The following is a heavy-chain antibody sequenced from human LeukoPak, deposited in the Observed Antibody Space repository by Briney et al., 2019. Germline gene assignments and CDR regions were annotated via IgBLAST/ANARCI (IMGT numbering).Heavy chain of an antibody. CDR1: GGSVSSGSYY. D-gene: IGHD6-13*01. CDR2: IYYSGST. V-gene: IGHV4-61*01. J-gene: IGHJ6*04. Sequence: PSETLSLTCTVFGGSVSSGSYYWSWIRQPPGKGLEWIGYIYYSGSTNYNPSLKSRVTISVDTSKNQFSLKLSSVTAADTAVYYCARDRLAQQLVGYYYYYGMDVWGKGTTVTVSS. CDR3: ARDRLAQQLVGYYYYYGMDV.